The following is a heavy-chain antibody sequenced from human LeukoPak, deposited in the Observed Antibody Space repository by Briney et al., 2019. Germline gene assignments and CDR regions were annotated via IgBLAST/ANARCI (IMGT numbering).Heavy chain of an antibody. J-gene: IGHJ4*02. Sequence: GGSLRLSCAASGFTFSSYSMNWVRQAPVKGLEWVSSISSSSSYIYYADSVKGRFTISRDNAKNSLYLQMNSLRAEHTAVYYCARDEDYDILTGYYIPRHFNYSGERDLVTVSS. V-gene: IGHV3-21*01. CDR3: ARDEDYDILTGYYIPRHFNY. CDR2: ISSSSSYI. CDR1: GFTFSSYS. D-gene: IGHD3-9*01.